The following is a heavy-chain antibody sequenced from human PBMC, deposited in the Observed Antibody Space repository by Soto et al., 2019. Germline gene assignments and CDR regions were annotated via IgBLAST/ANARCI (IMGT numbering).Heavy chain of an antibody. CDR2: ISYDGGNQ. CDR3: ARGAHPQTSIIND. J-gene: IGHJ4*02. V-gene: IGHV3-30-3*01. CDR1: GFTFSSYP. Sequence: LRLSFEASGFTFSSYPMHCVRQAPGKGLEWVTVISYDGGNQYYADSVKGRFTISRDNSKDTLYLQMHSLRSDDTAVYFCARGAHPQTSIINDWGPRTL.